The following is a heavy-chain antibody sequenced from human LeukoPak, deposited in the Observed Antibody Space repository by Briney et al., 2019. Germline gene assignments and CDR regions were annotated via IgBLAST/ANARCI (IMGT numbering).Heavy chain of an antibody. CDR1: GYTFTDYY. V-gene: IGHV1-46*01. CDR3: ARDLQSRTNNYYDSSGYLGNWFDP. Sequence: ASVKVSCKASGYTFTDYYMHWVRQAPRQGLEWMGIINPSGGSTSYAQKFQGRVTMTRDMSTSTVYMELSSLRSEDTAVYYCARDLQSRTNNYYDSSGYLGNWFDPWGQGTLVTVSS. D-gene: IGHD3-22*01. CDR2: INPSGGST. J-gene: IGHJ5*02.